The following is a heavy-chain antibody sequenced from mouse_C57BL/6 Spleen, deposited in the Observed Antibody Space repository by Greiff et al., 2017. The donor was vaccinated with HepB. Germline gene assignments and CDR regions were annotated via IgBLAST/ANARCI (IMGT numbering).Heavy chain of an antibody. CDR1: GFTFSSYA. D-gene: IGHD1-1*01. V-gene: IGHV5-9-1*02. J-gene: IGHJ3*01. CDR3: TRDDYGSPFAY. Sequence: DVMLVESGEGLVKPGGSLKLSCAASGFTFSSYAMSWVRQTPEKRLEWVAYISSGGDYIYYADTVKGRFTISRDNARNTLYLQMSSLKSEDTAMYYCTRDDYGSPFAYWGQGTLVTVSA. CDR2: ISSGGDYI.